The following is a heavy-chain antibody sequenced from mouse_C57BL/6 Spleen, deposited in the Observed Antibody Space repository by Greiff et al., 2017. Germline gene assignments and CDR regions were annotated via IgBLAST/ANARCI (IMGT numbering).Heavy chain of an antibody. J-gene: IGHJ4*01. Sequence: ESGPGLVKPSQSLSLTCSVTGYSITSGYYWNWIRQFPGNKLEWMGYISYDGSNNYNPSLKNRISITRDTSKNQFFLKLNSVTTEDTATYHCARGANGNYVDAMDYWGQGTSVTVSS. V-gene: IGHV3-6*01. CDR3: ARGANGNYVDAMDY. D-gene: IGHD2-1*01. CDR1: GYSITSGYY. CDR2: ISYDGSN.